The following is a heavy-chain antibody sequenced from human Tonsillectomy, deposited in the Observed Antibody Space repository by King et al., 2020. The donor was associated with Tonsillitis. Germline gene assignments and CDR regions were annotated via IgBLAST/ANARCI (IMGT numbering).Heavy chain of an antibody. D-gene: IGHD2-2*01. CDR1: GGSISSYY. V-gene: IGHV4-59*01. CDR3: ARDAPYCSSTSCLDYYYYMDV. J-gene: IGHJ6*03. CDR2: IYYSGST. Sequence: QVQLQESGPGLVKPSETLSLTCTVSGGSISSYYWSWIRQPPGRGLEWMGYIYYSGSTNYNPSPTSRVTISVDTSKDQLSLKLSSVTAPDTAVYYCARDAPYCSSTSCLDYYYYMDVWGKGTTVTVSS.